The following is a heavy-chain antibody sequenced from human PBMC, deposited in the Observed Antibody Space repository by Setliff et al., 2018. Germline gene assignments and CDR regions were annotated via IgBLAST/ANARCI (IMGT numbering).Heavy chain of an antibody. CDR3: ARTTGYRLEGDFDY. V-gene: IGHV3-11*01. CDR1: GFTFSNYY. Sequence: GGSLRPSCAASGFTFSNYYMTWIRQAPGKGLEWISYIHDSGNPTYYADSVKGRFTVSRDNAKNSLYLQMTSLRAEDTAIYYCARTTGYRLEGDFDYWGQGTLVTVSS. CDR2: IHDSGNPT. D-gene: IGHD3-16*01. J-gene: IGHJ4*02.